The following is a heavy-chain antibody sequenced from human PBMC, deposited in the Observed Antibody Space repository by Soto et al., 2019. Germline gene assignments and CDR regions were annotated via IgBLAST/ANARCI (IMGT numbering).Heavy chain of an antibody. D-gene: IGHD2-21*01. V-gene: IGHV3-53*01. CDR2: IYSGGST. J-gene: IGHJ4*02. CDR3: ARGGAYCGGDCYDY. Sequence: LSLTCAASGFTVSSNYMSWVRQAPGKGLEWVSVIYSGGSTYYADSVKGRFTISRDNSKNTLYLQMNSLRAEDTAVYYCARGGAYCGGDCYDYWGQGTLVTVSS. CDR1: GFTVSSNY.